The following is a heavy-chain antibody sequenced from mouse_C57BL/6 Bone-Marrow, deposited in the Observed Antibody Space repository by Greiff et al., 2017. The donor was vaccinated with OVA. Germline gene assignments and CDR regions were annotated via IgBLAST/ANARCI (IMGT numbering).Heavy chain of an antibody. D-gene: IGHD2-3*01. CDR1: GYTFTSYW. CDR2: IDPSDSYT. Sequence: QVQLQQSGAELVKPGASVKLSCKASGYTFTSYWMQWVKQRPGQGLEWIGEIDPSDSYTNYNQKFKGKATLTVDTSSSPAYMQLSSLTSEDAAVYYCARGVMGTTLYYDAMDYWGQGTSVTVSA. V-gene: IGHV1-50*01. CDR3: ARGVMGTTLYYDAMDY. J-gene: IGHJ4*01.